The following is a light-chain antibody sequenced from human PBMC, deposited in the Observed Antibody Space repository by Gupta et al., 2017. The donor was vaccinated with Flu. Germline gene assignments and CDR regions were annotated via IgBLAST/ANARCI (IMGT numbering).Light chain of an antibody. V-gene: IGLV2-11*01. CDR1: SSDVGGYNY. CDR2: DVS. CDR3: CSYAGSYTYWV. J-gene: IGLJ3*02. Sequence: QSALTQPRSVSGSPGQSVTISCTGTSSDVGGYNYVSWYQQYPGKAPKLMIYDVSKRPSGVPDRLSGSKSGNTASLTISGLQAEDEADFYCCSYAGSYTYWVFGGGTKLTVL.